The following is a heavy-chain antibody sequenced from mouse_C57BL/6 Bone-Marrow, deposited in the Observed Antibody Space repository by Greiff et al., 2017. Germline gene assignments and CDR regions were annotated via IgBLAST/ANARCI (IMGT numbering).Heavy chain of an antibody. J-gene: IGHJ3*01. Sequence: VQLQQSGAELVMPGASVKLSCKASGYTFTSYWMHWVKQRPGQGLEWIGEIDPSDSYTNYNQKFKGKSTLTVDKSSSTAYMQLSSLTSEDSAVYYCARSGSFAYWGQGTLVTVSA. CDR2: IDPSDSYT. CDR1: GYTFTSYW. CDR3: ARSGSFAY. V-gene: IGHV1-69*01. D-gene: IGHD3-1*01.